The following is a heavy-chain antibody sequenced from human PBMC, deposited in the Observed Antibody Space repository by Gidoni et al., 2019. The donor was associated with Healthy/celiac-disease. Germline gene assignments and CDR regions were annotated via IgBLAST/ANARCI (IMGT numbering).Heavy chain of an antibody. Sequence: QVQLVQSGAEVKKPGASVKVSCKASGYTFTSYDINWVRQATGQGLEWMGWMNPNSGNTGYAQKFKGRVTMTRNTSISTAYMELSSLRSEDTAVYYCARVYYDFWSGSNYFDYWGQGTLVTVSS. CDR2: MNPNSGNT. V-gene: IGHV1-8*01. CDR3: ARVYYDFWSGSNYFDY. J-gene: IGHJ4*02. D-gene: IGHD3-3*01. CDR1: GYTFTSYD.